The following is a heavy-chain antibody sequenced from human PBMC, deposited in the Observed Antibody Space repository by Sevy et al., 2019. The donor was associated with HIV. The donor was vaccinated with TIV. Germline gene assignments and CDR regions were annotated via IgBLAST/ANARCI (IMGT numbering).Heavy chain of an antibody. D-gene: IGHD4-17*01. V-gene: IGHV3-48*02. CDR1: GFTFSSYS. J-gene: IGHJ6*02. CDR3: ARRVGDGDYVGWYYYYGMDV. Sequence: GGSLRLSCAASGFTFSSYSMNWVRQAPGKGLEWVSYISSSSSTIYYADSVKGRFTISRDNAKNSLYLQMNSLRDEETAVYYCARRVGDGDYVGWYYYYGMDVWGQGTTVTVSS. CDR2: ISSSSSTI.